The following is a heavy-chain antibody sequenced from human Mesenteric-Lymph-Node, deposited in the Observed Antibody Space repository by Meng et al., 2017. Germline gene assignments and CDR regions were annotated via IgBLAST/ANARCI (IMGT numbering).Heavy chain of an antibody. J-gene: IGHJ5*02. CDR3: AREPGYCSGGSCYGGWFDP. Sequence: QVQLQQRGTGMLKASESLSLTCAVYGGSLSDYYWSWIRQHPGKGLEWIGEINQNGISRYNPSLKSRVTISGDTSKNQLSLKLCSVTAADTAVYYCAREPGYCSGGSCYGGWFDPWGQGTLVTVSS. D-gene: IGHD2-15*01. CDR2: INQNGIS. V-gene: IGHV4-34*01. CDR1: GGSLSDYY.